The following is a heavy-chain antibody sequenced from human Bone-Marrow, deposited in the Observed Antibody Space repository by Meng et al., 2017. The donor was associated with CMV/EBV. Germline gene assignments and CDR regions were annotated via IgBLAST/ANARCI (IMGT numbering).Heavy chain of an antibody. CDR1: GGSVSSGGNY. CDR2: ISYTGNT. V-gene: IGHV4-61*08. D-gene: IGHD2-2*01. Sequence: CAVSGGSVSSGGNYWNWIRQPPGKGLEWIGYISYTGNTNYNPSLKSRVTISLRTSKNQFFLKLTSVTAADTAVYYCARSRSRREADYWGQGTLVTVSS. J-gene: IGHJ4*02. CDR3: ARSRSRREADY.